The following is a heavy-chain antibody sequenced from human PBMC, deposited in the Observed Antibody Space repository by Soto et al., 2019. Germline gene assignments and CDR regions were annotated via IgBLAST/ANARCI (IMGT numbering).Heavy chain of an antibody. D-gene: IGHD5-18*01. CDR3: AKVMVKNWFDP. J-gene: IGHJ5*02. V-gene: IGHV3-11*05. CDR2: ISPKSTYR. Sequence: GGSLRLSCATSGFPFSDYYMSWIRQAPGKGLEWLSHISPKSTYRNYADSVKGRFTISRDNSKNTLYLQMNSLRADDTAVYYCAKVMVKNWFDPWGQGTLVTVS. CDR1: GFPFSDYY.